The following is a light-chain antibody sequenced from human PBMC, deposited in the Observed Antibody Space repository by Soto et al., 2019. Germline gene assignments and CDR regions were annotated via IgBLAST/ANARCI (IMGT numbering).Light chain of an antibody. Sequence: QSALAQPASVSGSPGQSITISCTGTSSDVGGYNSVSWYRQDPGKAPKLMIYDVTNRPSGVSNRFSGSKSGNTASLTISGLQAEDEADYYCCSITNSHTYVLGSGTKVTVL. CDR1: SSDVGGYNS. CDR2: DVT. V-gene: IGLV2-14*01. CDR3: CSITNSHTYV. J-gene: IGLJ1*01.